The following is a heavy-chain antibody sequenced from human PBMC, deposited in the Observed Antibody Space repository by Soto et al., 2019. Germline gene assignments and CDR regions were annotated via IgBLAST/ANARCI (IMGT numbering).Heavy chain of an antibody. J-gene: IGHJ6*03. CDR3: ARPVAAATFRHYYYYYMDV. CDR1: GYTFTSYA. V-gene: IGHV1-3*01. D-gene: IGHD2-15*01. Sequence: ASVKVSCKASGYTFTSYAMHWVRQAPGQRLEWMGWINAGNGNTKYSQKFQGRVTISVDTSKNQFSLDLSSVTAADTAVYYCARPVAAATFRHYYYYYMDVWGKGTTVTVSS. CDR2: INAGNGNT.